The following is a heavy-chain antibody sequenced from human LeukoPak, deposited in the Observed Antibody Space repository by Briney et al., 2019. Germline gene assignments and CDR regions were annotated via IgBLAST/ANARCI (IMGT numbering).Heavy chain of an antibody. CDR3: ARFSSYSGSYIDYMDV. V-gene: IGHV1-8*03. CDR2: MNPNSGNT. J-gene: IGHJ6*03. Sequence: GASVKVSCKASGYTFTSYDINWVRQATGQGLEWMGWMNPNSGNTGYAQKFQGRVTITRNTSISTAYMELSSLRSEDTAVYYCARFSSYSGSYIDYMDVWGEGTTVTVSS. CDR1: GYTFTSYD. D-gene: IGHD1-26*01.